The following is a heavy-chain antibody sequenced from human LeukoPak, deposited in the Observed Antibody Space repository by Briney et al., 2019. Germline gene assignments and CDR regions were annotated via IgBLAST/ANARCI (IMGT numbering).Heavy chain of an antibody. CDR2: IRPNDGTT. V-gene: IGHV3-48*03. CDR1: GFTFSNYG. J-gene: IGHJ5*02. CDR3: VRGQTSLDNWFDP. Sequence: GGSLRLSCEASGFTFSNYGMNWVRQAPGKGLEWISYIRPNDGTTHYADSVKGRFTISRDNAKNSLSLQMTSLRADDSAVYYCVRGQTSLDNWFDPWGQGTLVTVSS.